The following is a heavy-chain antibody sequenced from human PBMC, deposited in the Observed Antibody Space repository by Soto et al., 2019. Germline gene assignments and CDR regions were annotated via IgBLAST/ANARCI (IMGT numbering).Heavy chain of an antibody. CDR3: ARNYYGSGGRRSVYYYYYGMDV. V-gene: IGHV3-33*01. J-gene: IGHJ6*02. Sequence: QVQLVESGGGVVQPGRSLRLSCAASGFTFSSYGMHWVRQAPGKGLEWVAVIWYDGSNKYYADSVKGRFTISRDNSKNTLYLQMNSRRAEDTAVYYCARNYYGSGGRRSVYYYYYGMDVWGQGTTVTVSS. CDR2: IWYDGSNK. CDR1: GFTFSSYG. D-gene: IGHD3-10*01.